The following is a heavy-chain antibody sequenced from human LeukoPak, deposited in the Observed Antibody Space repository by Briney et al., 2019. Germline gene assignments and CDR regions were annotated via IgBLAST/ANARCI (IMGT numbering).Heavy chain of an antibody. CDR2: IIPIFGTA. CDR1: GGTFSSYA. CDR3: ARDNRPLVVITDAFDI. D-gene: IGHD3-22*01. V-gene: IGHV1-69*13. Sequence: GASVTVSCTASGGTFSSYAISWVRQAPGQGLGWMGGIIPIFGTANYAQKFQGRVTITADESTSTAYMELSSLRSEDTAVYYCARDNRPLVVITDAFDIWGQGTMVTVSS. J-gene: IGHJ3*02.